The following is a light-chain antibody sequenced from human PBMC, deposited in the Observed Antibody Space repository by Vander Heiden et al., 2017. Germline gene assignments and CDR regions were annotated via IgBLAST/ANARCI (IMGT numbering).Light chain of an antibody. V-gene: IGLV1-40*01. CDR1: SSNIGAGYD. Sequence: QSVLAQPPSVSGAPGQRVTISCTGNSSNIGAGYDVNWYRQVPGTAPELLSSGNNNRPSGVPDRFSGSKSGTSASLAITGLQAEDEADYYCQSYDSSLSDWVFGGRTKLTVL. CDR2: GNN. CDR3: QSYDSSLSDWV. J-gene: IGLJ3*02.